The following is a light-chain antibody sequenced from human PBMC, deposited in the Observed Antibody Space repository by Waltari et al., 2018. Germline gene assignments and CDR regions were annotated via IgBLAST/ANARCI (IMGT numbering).Light chain of an antibody. CDR3: QQSYSTPPYT. V-gene: IGKV1-39*01. J-gene: IGKJ2*01. Sequence: DIQMTQSPSSLSASVGDRVTITCRASQSISSYLNWYQQKPGKAPKLLIYAASSLQSGVPSRFSSSGSETDFTLTISSLQPEDFATYYCQQSYSTPPYTFGQGTKLEIK. CDR2: AAS. CDR1: QSISSY.